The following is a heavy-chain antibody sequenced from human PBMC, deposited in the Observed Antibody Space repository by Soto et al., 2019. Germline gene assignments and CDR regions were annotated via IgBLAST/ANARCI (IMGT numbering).Heavy chain of an antibody. CDR2: ISAYNGNT. CDR1: GYTFTSYG. CDR3: ARTPMRYGDCVWFDP. V-gene: IGHV1-18*01. J-gene: IGHJ5*02. Sequence: QVQLVQSGAEVKKPGASVKVSCKASGYTFTSYGISWVRQAPGQGLEWMGWISAYNGNTNYAQKLQGRVTMTTDTSTSTGYMELRSLRCGDTAVYYCARTPMRYGDCVWFDPWGQGTLVTVSS. D-gene: IGHD4-17*01.